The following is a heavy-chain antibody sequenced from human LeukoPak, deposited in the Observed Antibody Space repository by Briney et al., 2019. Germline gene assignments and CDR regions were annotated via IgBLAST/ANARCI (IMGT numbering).Heavy chain of an antibody. D-gene: IGHD5-18*01. CDR3: ARGRSYGFDFDS. J-gene: IGHJ5*01. CDR2: KYYSGST. CDR1: GVSINTCCYY. Sequence: SETLSLTCAVSGVSINTCCYYWTWLRQPPGQGLDWIGYKYYSGSTRYNSSLRSRLTISLDTYKNQFSLRLTSVTAADTAVYYCARGRSYGFDFDSWGPGTLVIVSS. V-gene: IGHV4-61*01.